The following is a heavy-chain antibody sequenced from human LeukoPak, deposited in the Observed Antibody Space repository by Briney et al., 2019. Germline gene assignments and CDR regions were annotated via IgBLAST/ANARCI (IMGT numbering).Heavy chain of an antibody. CDR3: ARFDSGSYDFDY. J-gene: IGHJ4*02. CDR1: GFTFSSYS. V-gene: IGHV3-21*01. D-gene: IGHD1-26*01. CDR2: ISSSSSYI. Sequence: PGGSLRLSCAASGFTFSSYSMNLVRQAPGKGLEWVSSISSSSSYIYYADSVKGRFTISRDNAKNSLYLQMNSLRAEDTAVYYCARFDSGSYDFDYWGQGTLVTVSS.